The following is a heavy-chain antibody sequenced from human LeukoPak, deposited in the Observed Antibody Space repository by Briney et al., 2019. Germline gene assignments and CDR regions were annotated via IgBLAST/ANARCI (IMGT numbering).Heavy chain of an antibody. D-gene: IGHD4-11*01. Sequence: SVKVSCKASGYTFTSYDINWVRQATGQGLEWMGWMNPNSGNTGYAQKFQGRVTITRNTSISTAYMELSSLRSEDTAVYYCARVKDSNLHKGTYGFDYWGQGTLVTVSS. J-gene: IGHJ4*02. CDR2: MNPNSGNT. CDR3: ARVKDSNLHKGTYGFDY. CDR1: GYTFTSYD. V-gene: IGHV1-8*03.